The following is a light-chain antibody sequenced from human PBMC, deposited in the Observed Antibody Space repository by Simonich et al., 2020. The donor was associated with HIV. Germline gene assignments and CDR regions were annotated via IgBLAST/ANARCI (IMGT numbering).Light chain of an antibody. CDR3: QQSYVTLLT. V-gene: IGKV1-39*01. J-gene: IGKJ4*01. CDR1: QSISSY. CDR2: AAS. Sequence: DIQMTQSPSSLSASVGDRVTITCRASQSISSYLNWYQQKPGKAPKLLIYAASTLQSGVPSRFSGSGSGTDFTLTISNLQPEDFATYYCQQSYVTLLTFGGGTKVEIK.